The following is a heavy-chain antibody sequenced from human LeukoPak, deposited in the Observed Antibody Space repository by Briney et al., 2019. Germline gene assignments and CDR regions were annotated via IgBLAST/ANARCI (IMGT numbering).Heavy chain of an antibody. V-gene: IGHV1-18*01. Sequence: ASVKVSCKASGYTFTSYAISWVRQAPGQGLEWMGWISAYDGNTNYAQKLQDRVTMTTDTSTSTAYMELRSLRSDDTAVYYCARRWPAALSYFDYWGQGTLVTVSS. J-gene: IGHJ4*02. CDR3: ARRWPAALSYFDY. CDR1: GYTFTSYA. CDR2: ISAYDGNT. D-gene: IGHD2-2*01.